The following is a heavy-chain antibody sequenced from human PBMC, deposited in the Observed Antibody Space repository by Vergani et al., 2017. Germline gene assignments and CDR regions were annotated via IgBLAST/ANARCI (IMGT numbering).Heavy chain of an antibody. CDR1: GGSISSYY. D-gene: IGHD6-13*01. V-gene: IGHV4-4*07. CDR3: ATGIAAAGYYYGMDV. Sequence: QVQLQESGPGLVKPSETLSLTCTVSGGSISSYYWSWIRQPAGKGLEWIGRIYTSGSTNYNPSLKSRVTMSVDTSKNQFSLKLSSVTAADTAVYYCATGIAAAGYYYGMDVWGQGTTVTVSS. CDR2: IYTSGST. J-gene: IGHJ6*02.